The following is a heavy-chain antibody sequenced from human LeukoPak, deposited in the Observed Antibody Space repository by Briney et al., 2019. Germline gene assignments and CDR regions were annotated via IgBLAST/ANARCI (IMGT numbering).Heavy chain of an antibody. CDR3: ARAPAYCGGDCYFY. J-gene: IGHJ4*02. CDR1: GYIFTDYY. V-gene: IGHV1-2*06. CDR2: INPNNGST. Sequence: ASVKVSCKASGYIFTDYYMHWVRQAPGQGLEWMGRINPNNGSTYYSQKFQGRVTMTRDTSITTAYMELSRLRSDDTAVYYCARAPAYCGGDCYFYWGQGTLVTVSS. D-gene: IGHD2-21*02.